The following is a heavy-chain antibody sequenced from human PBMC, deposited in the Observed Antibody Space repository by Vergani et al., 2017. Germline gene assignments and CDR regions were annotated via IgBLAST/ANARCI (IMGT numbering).Heavy chain of an antibody. J-gene: IGHJ4*02. CDR3: ARDPPNGSGSPPDY. V-gene: IGHV1-69*08. D-gene: IGHD3-10*01. CDR1: VGTFSSYT. CDR2: IIPILGIA. Sequence: QVQLVQSGAEVKKPGSSVKVSCKASVGTFSSYTISWVRPAPGQGLEWMGRIIPILGIANYAQKFQGRVTITADKSTSTAYMELSSLSSEDTAVYYCARDPPNGSGSPPDYWGQGTLVTVSS.